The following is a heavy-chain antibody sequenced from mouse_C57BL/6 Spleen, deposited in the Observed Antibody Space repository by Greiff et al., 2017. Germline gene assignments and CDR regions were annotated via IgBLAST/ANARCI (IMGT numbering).Heavy chain of an antibody. CDR3: TRDLPAYAMDY. CDR1: GFTFSSYA. D-gene: IGHD2-1*01. Sequence: EVKLVESGEGLVKPGGSLKLSCAASGFTFSSYAMSWVRQTPEKRLEWVAYISSGGDYIYYADTVKGRFTISRDNARNTLYLQMSSLKSEDTAMYYCTRDLPAYAMDYWGQGTSVTVSS. CDR2: ISSGGDYI. V-gene: IGHV5-9-1*02. J-gene: IGHJ4*01.